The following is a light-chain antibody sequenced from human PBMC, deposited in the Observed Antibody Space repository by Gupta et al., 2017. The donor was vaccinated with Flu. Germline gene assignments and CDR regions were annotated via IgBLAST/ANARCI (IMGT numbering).Light chain of an antibody. CDR3: AAWDDSLTGWV. CDR1: SSNIGSNP. CDR2: ANN. J-gene: IGLJ3*02. V-gene: IGLV1-44*01. Sequence: QSPLTQPPSASGTPGQRVPISCSGNSSNIGSNPVNWHQQLPGTAPKLLIYANNARPSGVPDRFSGSKSGTSASLAIRGLQSEDEADYYCAAWDDSLTGWVFGGGTKVTVL.